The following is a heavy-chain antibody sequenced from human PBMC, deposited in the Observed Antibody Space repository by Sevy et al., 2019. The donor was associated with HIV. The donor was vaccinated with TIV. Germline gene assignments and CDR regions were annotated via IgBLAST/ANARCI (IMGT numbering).Heavy chain of an antibody. Sequence: GESRKISCAASGFTFSSYAMSWVRQAPGKGLEWVSAISGSGGSTYYADSVKGRFTISRDNSKNTLYLQLKSLRAEDTAVYYCAKDRDGYGDYSLGYWGQGTLVTVSS. J-gene: IGHJ4*02. V-gene: IGHV3-23*01. CDR2: ISGSGGST. CDR1: GFTFSSYA. D-gene: IGHD4-17*01. CDR3: AKDRDGYGDYSLGY.